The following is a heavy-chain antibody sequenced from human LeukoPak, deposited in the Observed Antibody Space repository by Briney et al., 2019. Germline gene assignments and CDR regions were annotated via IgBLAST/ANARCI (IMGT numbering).Heavy chain of an antibody. Sequence: GRSPRLSCAASGFTFNKYWLTWVRQAPGKGLEWVANINQDDSQIYYLESVEGRFTITRDNAKNSLPLQMNRLRAEDPALYYGSRGYYYSGTYYLSFFDYWGQGTLVTVSS. CDR1: GFTFNKYW. V-gene: IGHV3-7*01. J-gene: IGHJ4*02. CDR2: INQDDSQI. D-gene: IGHD3-10*01. CDR3: SRGYYYSGTYYLSFFDY.